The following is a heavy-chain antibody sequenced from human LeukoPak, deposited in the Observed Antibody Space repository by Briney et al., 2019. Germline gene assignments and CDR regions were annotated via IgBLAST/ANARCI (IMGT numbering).Heavy chain of an antibody. D-gene: IGHD6-13*01. CDR2: INPSGGST. V-gene: IGHV1-46*01. CDR1: GYTFTSYY. Sequence: ASVKVSCKASGYTFTSYYMHWVRQAPGQGLEWMGIINPSGGSTSYAQKFQGRVTMTRDTSTSTVYMELSSLRSEDTAVYYCAKSSYSSSLGGTPYYFDYWGQGTLVTVSS. CDR3: AKSSYSSSLGGTPYYFDY. J-gene: IGHJ4*02.